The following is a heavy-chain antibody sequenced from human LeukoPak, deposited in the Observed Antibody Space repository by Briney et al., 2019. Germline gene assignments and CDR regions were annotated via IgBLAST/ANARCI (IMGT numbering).Heavy chain of an antibody. CDR1: GFSFTRYW. CDR2: IKQDGGEK. D-gene: IGHD1-26*01. Sequence: GGSLRLSCAASGFSFTRYWMTLVRQAPGKGLEWVANIKQDGGEKYYVDSGKGRFTISRDNSKNTLYLQMNSLRAEDTAVYYCARDLPDSGSYYGAFDIWGQGTMVTVSS. J-gene: IGHJ3*02. V-gene: IGHV3-7*01. CDR3: ARDLPDSGSYYGAFDI.